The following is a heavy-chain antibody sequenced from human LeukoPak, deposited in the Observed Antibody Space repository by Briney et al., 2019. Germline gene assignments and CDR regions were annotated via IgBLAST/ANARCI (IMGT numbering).Heavy chain of an antibody. CDR3: ARRYYFVSGSYYPFDF. J-gene: IGHJ4*02. Sequence: PSETLSLTCNVSGGSISDNDYSWDWIRQPPGKGLEWMGCNHYSGTTYSNPSLKSRISISVDTSKSQFSLKLRSVTAADTAVYYCARRYYFVSGSYYPFDFWGQGTLVTVSS. CDR1: GGSISDNDYS. D-gene: IGHD3-10*01. CDR2: NHYSGTT. V-gene: IGHV4-39*01.